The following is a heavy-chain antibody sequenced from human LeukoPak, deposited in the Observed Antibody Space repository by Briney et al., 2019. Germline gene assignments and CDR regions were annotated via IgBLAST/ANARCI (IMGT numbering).Heavy chain of an antibody. Sequence: GASVKVSCKASGYTFTSHFMHWVRQAPGQGLEWMGIINPRGGSTSYTQKFQGRVTMTRDTSTSTVYMELTRLRSDDTAIYYCARAYCSGGSCYSPPDSWGQGSLVTVSS. V-gene: IGHV1-46*01. CDR2: INPRGGST. CDR1: GYTFTSHF. J-gene: IGHJ4*02. CDR3: ARAYCSGGSCYSPPDS. D-gene: IGHD2-15*01.